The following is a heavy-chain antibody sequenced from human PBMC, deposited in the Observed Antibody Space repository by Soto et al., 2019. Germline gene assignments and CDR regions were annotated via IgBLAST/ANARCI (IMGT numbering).Heavy chain of an antibody. D-gene: IGHD3-16*01. J-gene: IGHJ3*01. CDR1: GGSVSGDKNY. CDR2: IYYSGAT. Sequence: QVQLQESGPGLVKPSETLSLICTVSGGSVSGDKNYWRWIRQSPGKVLEWIGYIYYSGATNYNPSLKSRLTISVDRSKNQFALKLSSVTASDAALYYCATSPRFAFDFWGQGTTVIVSS. CDR3: ATSPRFAFDF. V-gene: IGHV4-61*01.